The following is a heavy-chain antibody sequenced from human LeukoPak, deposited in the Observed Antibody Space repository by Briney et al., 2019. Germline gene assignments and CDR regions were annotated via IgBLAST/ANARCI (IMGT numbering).Heavy chain of an antibody. V-gene: IGHV1-2*02. D-gene: IGHD4-17*01. Sequence: GASVKVSCKASGYTFTGYYMHWVRQAPGQGLEWMGWINPNSGGTNYAQKFQGRVTMTRDTSISTAYMELSRLRSDDTAVYYCARGPARTVTSIALYHFDYWGQGTLVTVSS. J-gene: IGHJ4*02. CDR3: ARGPARTVTSIALYHFDY. CDR2: INPNSGGT. CDR1: GYTFTGYY.